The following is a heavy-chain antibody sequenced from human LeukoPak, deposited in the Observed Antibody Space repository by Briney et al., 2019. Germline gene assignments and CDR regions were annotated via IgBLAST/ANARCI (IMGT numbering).Heavy chain of an antibody. CDR2: ISGSGGST. J-gene: IGHJ4*02. CDR3: AKDYGIVGATTFDY. D-gene: IGHD1-26*01. Sequence: GGSLRLSCAASGFTFSSYAMSWVRQAPGKGREWVSAISGSGGSTYYADSVKGRFTISRDNSKNTLYLQMNSLRAEDTAVYYCAKDYGIVGATTFDYWGQGTLVTVSS. V-gene: IGHV3-23*01. CDR1: GFTFSSYA.